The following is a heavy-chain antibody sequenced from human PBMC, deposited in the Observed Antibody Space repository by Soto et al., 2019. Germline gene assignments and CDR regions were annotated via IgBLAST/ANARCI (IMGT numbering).Heavy chain of an antibody. CDR2: IIPILGIA. Sequence: QVQLVQSGAEVKKPGSSVKVSCKASGGTFSSYTISWVRQAPGQGLEWMGRIIPILGIANYAQKFQGRVTITADKSTSTAYMELSSLRSEDTAVYYCARDWTYYYGSGSYGSGCFDPWGQGSLVTVSS. J-gene: IGHJ5*02. D-gene: IGHD3-10*01. CDR3: ARDWTYYYGSGSYGSGCFDP. V-gene: IGHV1-69*08. CDR1: GGTFSSYT.